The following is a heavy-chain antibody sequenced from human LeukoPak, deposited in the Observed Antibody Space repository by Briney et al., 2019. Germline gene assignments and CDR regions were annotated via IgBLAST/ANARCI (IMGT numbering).Heavy chain of an antibody. CDR3: ARDSVVPAAIRLNWFDP. Sequence: SVKVSCKASGGTFSSYTISWVRQAPGQGLEWMGRIIPILGIANYAQKFQGRVTITADKSTSTAYMELSSLRSEDTAVYYCARDSVVPAAIRLNWFDPWGQGTLVTVSS. D-gene: IGHD2-2*02. CDR1: GGTFSSYT. J-gene: IGHJ5*02. CDR2: IIPILGIA. V-gene: IGHV1-69*04.